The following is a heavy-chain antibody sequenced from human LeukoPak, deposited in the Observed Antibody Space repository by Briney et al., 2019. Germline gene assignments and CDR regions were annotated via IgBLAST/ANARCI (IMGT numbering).Heavy chain of an antibody. CDR1: GFTVSSNY. D-gene: IGHD3-3*01. J-gene: IGHJ6*02. CDR3: ARDRASGWDYYGMDV. V-gene: IGHV3-53*04. Sequence: PGGSLRLSCAASGFTVSSNYMSWVRQAPGKGLEWVSVIYSGGSTYYADSVKGRFTISRHNSKNTLYLQMNSLRAEDTAVYYCARDRASGWDYYGMDVWRQGTTVTVSS. CDR2: IYSGGST.